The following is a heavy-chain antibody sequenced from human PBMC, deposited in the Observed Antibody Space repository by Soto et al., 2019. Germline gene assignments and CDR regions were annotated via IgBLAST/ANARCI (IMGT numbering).Heavy chain of an antibody. CDR2: IYPGDSDT. V-gene: IGHV5-51*01. Sequence: HGESLTISCTCSGDSFTRYWIGWVRQMPGKGLEWMGIIYPGDSDTRYSPSFQGQVAISADKSISTAYLQWSSLKASDTAMYYCARSHYYDSSGYSPYYYGMDVWGQGTTVTVSS. CDR3: ARSHYYDSSGYSPYYYGMDV. D-gene: IGHD3-22*01. J-gene: IGHJ6*02. CDR1: GDSFTRYW.